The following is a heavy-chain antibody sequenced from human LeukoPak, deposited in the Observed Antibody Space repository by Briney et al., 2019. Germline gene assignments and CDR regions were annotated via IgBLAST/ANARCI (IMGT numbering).Heavy chain of an antibody. CDR2: INQDEAEK. Sequence: GGSLRLSCAASGFTFSSYWMTWVRQAPGKGLEWVANINQDEAEKYYVDSVMGRFTISRDNAKNSLYLQMHSLRDEDTAVYYCATVFGSGGLRLDAFHLGGKGTMVTVFS. CDR1: GFTFSSYW. D-gene: IGHD6-19*01. CDR3: ATVFGSGGLRLDAFHL. V-gene: IGHV3-7*01. J-gene: IGHJ3*01.